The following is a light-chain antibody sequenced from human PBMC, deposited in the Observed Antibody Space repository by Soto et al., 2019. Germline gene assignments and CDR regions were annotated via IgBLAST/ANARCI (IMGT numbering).Light chain of an antibody. CDR3: QQYNSYS. CDR2: HAS. CDR1: QSISSW. Sequence: DIQMTQSPSTLSASVGDTVTVTCRASQSISSWLAWYQQKPGKAPKVLIYHASNLQSGVPSRFSGSGSGTEFTLTISSLQPDDFATYYCQQYNSYSFGQGTKVDIK. V-gene: IGKV1-5*01. J-gene: IGKJ1*01.